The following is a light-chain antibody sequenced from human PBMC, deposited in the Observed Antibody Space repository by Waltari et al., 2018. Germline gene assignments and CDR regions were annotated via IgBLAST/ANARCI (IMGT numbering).Light chain of an antibody. J-gene: IGLJ2*01. CDR3: SSYTSSSTSVV. CDR1: RSYVVGYYH. Sequence: QSALTQPASVSGSPGKSTPISCTGTRSYVVGYYHVSWYQQHPAKAPKLMIYDVSKRPSGVSNRFSGSKSGNTASLTISGLQAEDEADYYCSSYTSSSTSVVFGGGTKLTVL. V-gene: IGLV2-14*01. CDR2: DVS.